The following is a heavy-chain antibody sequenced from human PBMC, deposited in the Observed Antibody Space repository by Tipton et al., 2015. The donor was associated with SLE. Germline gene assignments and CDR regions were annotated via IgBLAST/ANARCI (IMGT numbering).Heavy chain of an antibody. V-gene: IGHV4-59*08. CDR2: IHYSGST. J-gene: IGHJ4*02. CDR1: GGSISSYY. Sequence: LRLSCTVSGGSISSYYWSWIRQPPGKGLEWIGYIHYSGSTNYNPSLKSRVTISVDTSKNQFSLKLYSVTAADTAVYYCARGRSSSWTDFDYWGQGTLVTVSS. CDR3: ARGRSSSWTDFDY. D-gene: IGHD6-13*01.